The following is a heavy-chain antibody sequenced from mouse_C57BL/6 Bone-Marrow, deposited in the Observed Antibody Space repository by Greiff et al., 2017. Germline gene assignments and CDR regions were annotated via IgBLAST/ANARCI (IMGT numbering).Heavy chain of an antibody. J-gene: IGHJ4*01. Sequence: EVQLQQSGGGLVQPGGSLKLSCVASGFTLSNYWMTWVRQSPEKGLEWVAEISLNSNNYATQYAVSVKGKFTILRDDSKSSGYLEMNNLRTEDTGIYDCARTRTMDYWGPGTSLTVSS. CDR2: ISLNSNNYAT. CDR1: GFTLSNYW. V-gene: IGHV6-6*02. CDR3: ARTRTMDY.